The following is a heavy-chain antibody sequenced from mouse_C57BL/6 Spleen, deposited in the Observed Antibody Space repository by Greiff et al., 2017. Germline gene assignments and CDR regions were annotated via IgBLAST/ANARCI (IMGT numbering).Heavy chain of an antibody. CDR2: IDPSDSYT. CDR3: ARRGYYGYACDY. D-gene: IGHD2-2*01. J-gene: IGHJ2*01. Sequence: QVQLQQPGAELVMPGASVKLSCKASGYTFTSYWMHWVKQRPGQGLEWIGEIDPSDSYTNYNQKFKGKSTLTVDKSSSTAYMQLSSLTSEDSAVYYCARRGYYGYACDYWGQGTTLTVSS. CDR1: GYTFTSYW. V-gene: IGHV1-69*01.